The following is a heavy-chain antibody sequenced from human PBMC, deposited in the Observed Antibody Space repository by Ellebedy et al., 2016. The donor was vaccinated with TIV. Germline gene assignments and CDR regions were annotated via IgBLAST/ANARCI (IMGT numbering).Heavy chain of an antibody. D-gene: IGHD4-17*01. CDR2: INPSGGST. CDR1: GYTFTSYA. V-gene: IGHV1-46*04. Sequence: ASVKVSCKASGYTFTSYAMHWVRQAPGQRLEWMGIINPSGGSTTYAQKLQGRVTMTRDRSTSTFYMELSSLRSEDTAVYYCARGYGDIDYWGQGTLVTVSS. CDR3: ARGYGDIDY. J-gene: IGHJ4*02.